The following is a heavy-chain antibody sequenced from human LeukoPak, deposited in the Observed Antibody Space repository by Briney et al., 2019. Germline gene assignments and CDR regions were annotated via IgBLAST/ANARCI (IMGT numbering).Heavy chain of an antibody. CDR2: IYSGGST. V-gene: IGHV3-66*01. CDR1: GFTFDDYA. CDR3: ARAGRDYVWGSFYY. D-gene: IGHD3-16*01. Sequence: GGSLRLSCAASGFTFDDYAMHWVRQAPGKGLEWVSGIYSGGSTYYADSVKGRFTISRDNSKNTLYLQMNSLRAEDTAVYYCARAGRDYVWGSFYYWGQGTLVTVSS. J-gene: IGHJ4*02.